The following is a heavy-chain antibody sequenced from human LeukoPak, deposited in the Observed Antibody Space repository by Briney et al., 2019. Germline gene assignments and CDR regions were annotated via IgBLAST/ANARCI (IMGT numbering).Heavy chain of an antibody. CDR1: GGSISSGSYY. V-gene: IGHV4-61*02. J-gene: IGHJ4*02. D-gene: IGHD1-26*01. CDR3: ASGSYGYDDC. CDR2: IYTSGST. Sequence: SETLSLTCTVSGGSISSGSYYWSWIRQPAGKGLEWIGRIYTSGSTNYNPSLKSRVTISVDTSKNQFSLKLSSVTAADTAVYYCASGSYGYDDCWGQGTLVSVSS.